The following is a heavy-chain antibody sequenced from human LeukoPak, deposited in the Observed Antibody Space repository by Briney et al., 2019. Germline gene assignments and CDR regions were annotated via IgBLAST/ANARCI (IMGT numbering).Heavy chain of an antibody. Sequence: ASVKVSCKASGYTLTSYGISWVRQAPGQGLERMGWISAYNGNTNYAQKLQGRVTMTTDTSTSTAYMELRSLRSDDTAVYYCARDLRYSSSPRIHYSDYWGQGTLVTVSS. CDR2: ISAYNGNT. CDR3: ARDLRYSSSPRIHYSDY. CDR1: GYTLTSYG. J-gene: IGHJ4*02. V-gene: IGHV1-18*01. D-gene: IGHD6-6*01.